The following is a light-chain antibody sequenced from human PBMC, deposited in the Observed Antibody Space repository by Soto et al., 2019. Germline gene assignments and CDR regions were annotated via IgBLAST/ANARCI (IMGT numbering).Light chain of an antibody. CDR2: DVT. V-gene: IGLV2-8*01. Sequence: QSDLTQPPSASGSPGQSVTISCTGTLSDVGGQTSVSWYRQDPGKAPQLILYDVTRRPSGVPKRFSGSRSGSKASLTVSGIQAEDEDTYYCSSYTGRSVIFGGGTKLTVL. J-gene: IGLJ2*01. CDR1: LSDVGGQTS. CDR3: SSYTGRSVI.